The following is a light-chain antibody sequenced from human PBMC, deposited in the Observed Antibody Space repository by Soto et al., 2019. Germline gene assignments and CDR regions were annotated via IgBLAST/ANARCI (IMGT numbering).Light chain of an antibody. CDR3: QQYYSAPFT. CDR2: WSS. J-gene: IGKJ5*01. V-gene: IGKV4-1*01. CDR1: QSVLYSSSNKNF. Sequence: DIVMTQSPDSLAVSLGERATINCKSSQSVLYSSSNKNFLAWYQQKPGQPPKLLIYWSSTRQSGVPDRFSGSGSETEFTQTISSLQAEDVAVYYCQQYYSAPFTFGQGTRLEIK.